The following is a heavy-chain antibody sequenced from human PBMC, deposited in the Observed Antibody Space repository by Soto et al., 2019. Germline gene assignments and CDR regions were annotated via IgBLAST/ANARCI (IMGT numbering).Heavy chain of an antibody. CDR1: GFTFGNYA. D-gene: IGHD3-3*01. V-gene: IGHV3-23*01. CDR2: LSGSSLNT. J-gene: IGHJ6*02. Sequence: SGGSLRLSCEGSGFTFGNYAMTWVRQGPGRGLEWVSALSGSSLNTYYAHSVKGRFTISRDNSKNTMYLEMNSLRVDDTAVYYCTTQFFLSSRKPPEDVWGQGTPVTVSS. CDR3: TTQFFLSSRKPPEDV.